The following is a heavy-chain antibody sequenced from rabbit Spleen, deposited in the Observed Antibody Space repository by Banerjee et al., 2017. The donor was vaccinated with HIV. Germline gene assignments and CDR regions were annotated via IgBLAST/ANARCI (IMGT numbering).Heavy chain of an antibody. D-gene: IGHD1-1*01. J-gene: IGHJ4*01. V-gene: IGHV1S45*01. CDR2: INVATGKP. CDR1: GVSFSDKDV. CDR3: ARDLVGVIGWNFYL. Sequence: QEQLTETGGDLVQPGGSLTLSCKASGVSFSDKDVMCWVRQAPGKGLEWIACINVATGKPVYATWAKGRFTISRTSSTTVTLRMTSLTAADTATYFCARDLVGVIGWNFYLWGQGTLVTVS.